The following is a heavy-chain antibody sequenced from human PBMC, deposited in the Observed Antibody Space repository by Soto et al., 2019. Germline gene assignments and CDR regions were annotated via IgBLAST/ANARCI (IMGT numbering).Heavy chain of an antibody. Sequence: SETLSLTCTVSGDSISSSSYYWGWIRQPPGKGLEWIGSIYYSGSTYYNPSLKSRVTISIDTSKNQFSLKLSSVTAADTAVYYCARHRVGYCSSGSCYNHRAPDYWGQGTLVTVSS. J-gene: IGHJ4*02. D-gene: IGHD2-15*01. V-gene: IGHV4-39*01. CDR3: ARHRVGYCSSGSCYNHRAPDY. CDR1: GDSISSSSYY. CDR2: IYYSGST.